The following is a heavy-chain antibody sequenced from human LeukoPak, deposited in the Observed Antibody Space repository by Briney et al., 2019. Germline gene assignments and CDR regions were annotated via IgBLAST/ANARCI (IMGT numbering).Heavy chain of an antibody. CDR3: ARDKAAAGTDAFDI. D-gene: IGHD6-13*01. CDR2: ISSSSSYI. J-gene: IGHJ3*02. V-gene: IGHV3-21*01. CDR1: GFTFSSYS. Sequence: GGSLRLSCAASGFTFSSYSMNWVRQAPGKGLEWVSSISSSSSYIYYADSEKGRFTISRDNAKNSLYLQMNSLRAEDTAVYYCARDKAAAGTDAFDIWGQGTMVTVSS.